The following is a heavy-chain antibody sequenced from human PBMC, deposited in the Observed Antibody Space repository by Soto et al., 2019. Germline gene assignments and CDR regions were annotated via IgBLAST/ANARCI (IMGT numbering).Heavy chain of an antibody. J-gene: IGHJ5*02. CDR1: GFTFSDYY. CDR3: ARDDDFWGGYYLGHPGVWFDP. V-gene: IGHV3-11*01. CDR2: ISSSGSTI. D-gene: IGHD3-3*01. Sequence: GGSLRLSCAASGFTFSDYYMSWIRQAPGKGLEWVSYISSSGSTIYYADSVKGRFTTSRDNAKNSLYLQMNSLRAEDTAVYYCARDDDFWGGYYLGHPGVWFDPWGQGTLVTVSS.